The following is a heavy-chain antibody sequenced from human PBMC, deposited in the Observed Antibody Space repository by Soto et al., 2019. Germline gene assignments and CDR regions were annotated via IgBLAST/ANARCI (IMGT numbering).Heavy chain of an antibody. J-gene: IGHJ4*02. V-gene: IGHV1-69*13. CDR2: IIPIFGTA. CDR1: GGTFSSYA. CDR3: ARGVVVVAATRGIQLWPYYFDY. D-gene: IGHD2-15*01. Sequence: ASVKVSCKASGGTFSSYAISWVRQAPGQGLEWMGGIIPIFGTANYAQKFQGRVTITADESTSTAYMELSSLRSEDTAVYYCARGVVVVAATRGIQLWPYYFDYWGQGTLVTVSS.